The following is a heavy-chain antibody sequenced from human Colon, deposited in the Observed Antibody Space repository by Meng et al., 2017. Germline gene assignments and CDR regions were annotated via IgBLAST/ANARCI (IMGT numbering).Heavy chain of an antibody. CDR1: CGSISNGFFF. CDR2: VSHTGST. CDR3: ARGSGTLRHFDY. D-gene: IGHD1-26*01. V-gene: IGHV4-31*01. J-gene: IGHJ4*02. Sequence: VRLPRSGAGLLKPSHTLSLTCTVSCGSISNGFFFWSWIRQHPLKGLEWIGSVSHTGSTSYNPSIQSLVTISRDTPKNQFSLNLTSVTAADTAVYFCARGSGTLRHFDYWGQGTLVTVSS.